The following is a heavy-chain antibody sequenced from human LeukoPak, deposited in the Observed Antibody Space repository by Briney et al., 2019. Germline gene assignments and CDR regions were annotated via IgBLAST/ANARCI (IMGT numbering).Heavy chain of an antibody. D-gene: IGHD2-2*01. CDR2: ISGSGGST. Sequence: GGSLRLSCAASGFTFSSYAMSWVRQAPGKGLEWVSAISGSGGSTYYADSVKGRFTISRDNSKNTLYLQMNSLRAEDTAVYYCAPRDIVVVPTARYGMDVWGQGTPVPVSS. CDR3: APRDIVVVPTARYGMDV. V-gene: IGHV3-23*01. J-gene: IGHJ6*02. CDR1: GFTFSSYA.